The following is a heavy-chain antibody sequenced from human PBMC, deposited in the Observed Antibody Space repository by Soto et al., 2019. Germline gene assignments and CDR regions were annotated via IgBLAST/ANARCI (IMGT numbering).Heavy chain of an antibody. CDR1: GGSISSYY. CDR2: IYYSGST. J-gene: IGHJ4*02. Sequence: QVQLQESGPGLVKPSETLSLTCTVSGGSISSYYWSWIRQPPGKGLEWIGYIYYSGSTNYNPSLKSRVTISVDTSKNQFSLKLSSVTAADTAVYYCARHLPLNGYGGNFDYWGQGTLVTVSS. CDR3: ARHLPLNGYGGNFDY. V-gene: IGHV4-59*08. D-gene: IGHD4-17*01.